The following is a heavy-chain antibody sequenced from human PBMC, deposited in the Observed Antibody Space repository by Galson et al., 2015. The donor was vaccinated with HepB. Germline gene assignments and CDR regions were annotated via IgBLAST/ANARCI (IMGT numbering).Heavy chain of an antibody. Sequence: SLRLSCAASGFTFSSYNMNWVRQAPGKGLEWVSYISSSSSTMYYADSVKGRFTISRDNAKNSLYLQMNSLRAEDTAVYYCAAFDPSGGNCYWGQGTLVTVSS. J-gene: IGHJ4*02. CDR3: AAFDPSGGNCY. V-gene: IGHV3-48*01. D-gene: IGHD4-23*01. CDR1: GFTFSSYN. CDR2: ISSSSSTM.